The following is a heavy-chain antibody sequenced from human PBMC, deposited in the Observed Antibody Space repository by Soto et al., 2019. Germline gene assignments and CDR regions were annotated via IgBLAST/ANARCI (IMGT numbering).Heavy chain of an antibody. V-gene: IGHV4-59*01. Sequence: SETLSLTCTVSGGSISSYYWSWIRQPPGKGLEWIGYIYYSGSTNYNPSLKSRVTISVDTSKNQFSLKLSSVTAADTAVYYCARSIAVAGRDYWGQGTLVTVSS. CDR2: IYYSGST. J-gene: IGHJ4*02. CDR3: ARSIAVAGRDY. D-gene: IGHD6-19*01. CDR1: GGSISSYY.